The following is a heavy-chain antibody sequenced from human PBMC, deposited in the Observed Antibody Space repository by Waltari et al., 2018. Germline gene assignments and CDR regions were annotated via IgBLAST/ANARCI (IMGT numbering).Heavy chain of an antibody. J-gene: IGHJ3*01. CDR3: ARGHVGMTRAFDV. CDR1: NGSFSGYY. D-gene: IGHD1-26*01. Sequence: QVQLQQRGAGLLKSSETLSLTCAIYNGSFSGYYWSWIRQSPGKGLEWIGEIHHSGTTNYNPSLKSRVSISVDTAKQEFSLKMTSMTAAEAALYFCARGHVGMTRAFDVWGQGTMVTVSS. V-gene: IGHV4-34*02. CDR2: IHHSGTT.